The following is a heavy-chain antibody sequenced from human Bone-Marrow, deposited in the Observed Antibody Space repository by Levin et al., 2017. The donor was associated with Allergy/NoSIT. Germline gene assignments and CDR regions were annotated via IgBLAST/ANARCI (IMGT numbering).Heavy chain of an antibody. CDR2: IYTSGNT. V-gene: IGHV4-4*07. CDR1: GGSISSYY. D-gene: IGHD6-19*01. Sequence: SETLSLTCAVSGGSISSYYWTWIRQPAGEGLEWIGRIYTSGNTKYNPSLKGRVTMSLDTSKNQISLKLRSVTAADTAVYYCARDRSKTVAGTLYNWLDPWGQGTLVIVSS. CDR3: ARDRSKTVAGTLYNWLDP. J-gene: IGHJ5*02.